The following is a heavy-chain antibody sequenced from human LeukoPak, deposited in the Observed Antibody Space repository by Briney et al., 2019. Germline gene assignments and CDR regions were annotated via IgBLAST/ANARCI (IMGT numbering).Heavy chain of an antibody. J-gene: IGHJ4*02. CDR3: ASWGVSCCSPDY. V-gene: IGHV4-34*01. Sequence: SQTLSLTCAVYRRSFSLCYGRWTRQPPRKGREWIGEINHSGNTNYNPSLKSRVTISVDTSKIQLYLKLSSVNAADTAVYYCASWGVSCCSPDYWGQGTLVTVSS. D-gene: IGHD3-16*01. CDR1: RRSFSLCY. CDR2: INHSGNT.